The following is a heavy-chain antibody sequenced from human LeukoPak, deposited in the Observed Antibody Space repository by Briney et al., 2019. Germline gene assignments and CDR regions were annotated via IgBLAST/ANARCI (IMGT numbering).Heavy chain of an antibody. CDR1: GGSISSISYY. CDR2: IYYSGST. CDR3: ARVETSGSLYYYYYMDV. Sequence: SETLSLTCTVSGGSISSISYYWGWIRQPPGKGLEWIGSIYYSGSTYYNPSLKSRVTISEDTSKNQFSLKLSSVTAADTAVYYCARVETSGSLYYYYYMDVWGKGTTVTVSS. J-gene: IGHJ6*03. D-gene: IGHD3-3*01. V-gene: IGHV4-39*07.